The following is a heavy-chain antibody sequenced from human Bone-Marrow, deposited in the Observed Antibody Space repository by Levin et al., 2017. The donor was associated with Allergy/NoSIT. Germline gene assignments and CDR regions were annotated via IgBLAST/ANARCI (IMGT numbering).Heavy chain of an antibody. CDR3: AKDIISEASSLDS. J-gene: IGHJ4*02. Sequence: GGSLRLSCEVSGFXFDDXAMXXXXXXXXKGLEWVAGTSWNDARRDYVDSVKGRFTISRDNGKNSLYLQMNSLKPEDTALYFCAKDIISEASSLDSWGQRTLVTVSS. CDR2: TSWNDARR. V-gene: IGHV3-9*01. CDR1: GFXFDDXA. D-gene: IGHD6-13*01.